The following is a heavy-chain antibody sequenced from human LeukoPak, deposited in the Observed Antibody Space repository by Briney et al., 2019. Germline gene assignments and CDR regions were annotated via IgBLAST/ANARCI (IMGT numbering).Heavy chain of an antibody. Sequence: GGSLRLSCAASGFTFSSYAMSWVRQAPGKGLEWVSAMSGSGGTTYYADSVKGRFAISRDNSRNTLYLQMSSLRPEDTALYYCAKVQQLATIYYFDYWGQGSLVTVSS. V-gene: IGHV3-23*01. CDR3: AKVQQLATIYYFDY. D-gene: IGHD6-13*01. J-gene: IGHJ4*02. CDR2: MSGSGGTT. CDR1: GFTFSSYA.